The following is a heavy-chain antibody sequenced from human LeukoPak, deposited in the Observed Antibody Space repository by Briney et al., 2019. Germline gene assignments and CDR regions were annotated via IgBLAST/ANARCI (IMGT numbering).Heavy chain of an antibody. CDR2: IDYSGTT. CDR1: GGPISSSYF. Sequence: SETLSLTCTVSGGPISSSYFWGWIRQPPGKGLEWIGTIDYSGTTYYNPSLKSRVTISVDTSKNQSSLKLSSVTAPDTAMYYCARHSGGSYVYAFDIWGQGTMVTVSS. CDR3: ARHSGGSYVYAFDI. J-gene: IGHJ3*02. V-gene: IGHV4-39*01. D-gene: IGHD1-26*01.